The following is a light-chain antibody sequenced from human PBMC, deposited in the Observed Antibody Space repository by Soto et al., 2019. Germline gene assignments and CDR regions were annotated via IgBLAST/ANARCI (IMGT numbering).Light chain of an antibody. CDR1: QSIYSN. Sequence: EIVMTQSPATLSVSPGDRATLSCRASQSIYSNLAWYQQKPGQSPRLLIYGASTRATGIPARFSVSGSGIEFTLTISSLQSEDFAVYYCQQYNSRPPLTFGGGTKVEIK. CDR2: GAS. J-gene: IGKJ4*01. V-gene: IGKV3-15*01. CDR3: QQYNSRPPLT.